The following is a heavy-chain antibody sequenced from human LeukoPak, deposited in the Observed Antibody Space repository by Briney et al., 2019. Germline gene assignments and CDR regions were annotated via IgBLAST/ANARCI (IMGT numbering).Heavy chain of an antibody. CDR2: ISYDGSNK. Sequence: PGGSLRLSCAASGFTFSSYAMHWVRQAPGKGLEWVAVISYDGSNKYYADSVKGRFTISRDNSKNTLYLQMNSLRAEDTAVYYCARDSDMAIEMATKRGADYWGQGTLVTVSS. CDR3: ARDSDMAIEMATKRGADY. J-gene: IGHJ4*02. D-gene: IGHD5-24*01. CDR1: GFTFSSYA. V-gene: IGHV3-30-3*01.